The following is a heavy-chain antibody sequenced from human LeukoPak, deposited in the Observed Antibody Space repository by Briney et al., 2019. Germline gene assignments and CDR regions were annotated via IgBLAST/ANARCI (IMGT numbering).Heavy chain of an antibody. V-gene: IGHV4-31*03. J-gene: IGHJ5*02. CDR1: GGSISSGGYY. CDR2: IYYSGST. D-gene: IGHD3-3*01. Sequence: PSETLSLTCTVSGGSISSGGYYWSWIRQHPGKGLEWIGYIYYSGSTYYNPSLKSRVTISVDTSKNQSSLKLSSVTAADTAVYYCARGLYDFWSGYSNWFDPWGQGTLVTVSS. CDR3: ARGLYDFWSGYSNWFDP.